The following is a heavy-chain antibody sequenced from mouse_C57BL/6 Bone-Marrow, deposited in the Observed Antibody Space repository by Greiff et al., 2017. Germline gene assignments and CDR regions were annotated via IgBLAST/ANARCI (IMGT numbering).Heavy chain of an antibody. V-gene: IGHV5-4*01. CDR1: GFTFSSYA. CDR3: ARAGDGDFDY. Sequence: EVQRVESGGGLVKPGGSLKLSCAASGFTFSSYAMSWVRQTPEKRLEWVATISDGGSYTYYPDNVKGRFTISRDNAKNNLYLQMSHLKSEDTAMYYCARAGDGDFDYGGQGTTLTVSS. J-gene: IGHJ2*01. D-gene: IGHD3-3*01. CDR2: ISDGGSYT.